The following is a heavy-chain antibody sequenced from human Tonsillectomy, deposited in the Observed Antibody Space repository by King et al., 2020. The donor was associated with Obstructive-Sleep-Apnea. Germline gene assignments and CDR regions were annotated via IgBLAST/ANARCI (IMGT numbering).Heavy chain of an antibody. V-gene: IGHV1-2*02. CDR2: INPNSGGT. CDR1: GYTFTGYY. CDR3: ARGGVGAYGSGIYYGMDV. D-gene: IGHD3-10*01. J-gene: IGHJ6*02. Sequence: QLVQSGAEVKKPGASVKVSCKASGYTFTGYYIHWVRQAPGQGLQWMGWINPNSGGTKFAQKFQGRVTMTRDTSISTAYMELRSLRSDDTAVYYYARGGVGAYGSGIYYGMDVWGQGTTVTVS.